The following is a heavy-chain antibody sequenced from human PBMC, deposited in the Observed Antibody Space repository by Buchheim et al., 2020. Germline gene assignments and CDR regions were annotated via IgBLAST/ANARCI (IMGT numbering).Heavy chain of an antibody. CDR3: ARGRSHFDY. CDR1: GASINNADYH. D-gene: IGHD4-17*01. J-gene: IGHJ4*01. Sequence: QVQLQESGPGLVKPSQTLSLTCTVSGASINNADYHWNWIRQPAGKGLEWIGRLSSTGDTTYSPSLVSRVTMSADTSTNQFSVKLISVTAADTAVYFCARGRSHFDYWGRGTL. CDR2: LSSTGDT. V-gene: IGHV4-61*02.